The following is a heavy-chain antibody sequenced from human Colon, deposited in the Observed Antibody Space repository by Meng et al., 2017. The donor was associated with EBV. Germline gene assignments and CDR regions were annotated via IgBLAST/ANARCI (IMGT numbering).Heavy chain of an antibody. CDR2: IYDSGRT. Sequence: GAGLVESWWSLFVTCNDSGGSLSSSNYYWGWVRQPPGKGLQWIGPIYDSGRTYYNPYIQSRVTMFVDTSNNQFYLMLTSVTDTDTAVYYCARRRGGSGRDCWGQGTLVTVSS. CDR3: ARRRGGSGRDC. D-gene: IGHD3-10*01. CDR1: GGSLSSSNYY. J-gene: IGHJ4*02. V-gene: IGHV4-39*01.